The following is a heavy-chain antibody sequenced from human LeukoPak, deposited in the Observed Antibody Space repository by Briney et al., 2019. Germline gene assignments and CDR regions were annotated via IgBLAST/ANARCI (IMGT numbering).Heavy chain of an antibody. CDR3: ARTKLLWFGDQINWFDP. CDR1: GGSISSSSYY. Sequence: SETLSLTCTVSGGSISSSSYYWGWIRQPPGKGLEWIGSIYYSGSTYYNPPLKSRVTISVDTSKNQFSLKLSSVTAADTAVYYCARTKLLWFGDQINWFDPWGQGTLVTVSS. V-gene: IGHV4-39*01. D-gene: IGHD3-10*01. J-gene: IGHJ5*02. CDR2: IYYSGST.